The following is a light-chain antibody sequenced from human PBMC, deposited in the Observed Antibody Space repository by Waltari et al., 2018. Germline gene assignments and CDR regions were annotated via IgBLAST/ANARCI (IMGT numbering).Light chain of an antibody. CDR1: QSLLHSNGYNY. J-gene: IGKJ5*01. V-gene: IGKV2-28*01. Sequence: DIVMTQSPLSLPVTPGETASISCRSSQSLLHSNGYNYLDWYLQKPGQSPQLLIYLGSNRASGVPDRFSGSGSGTDFTLKISSVEAEDVGVYYCMQALQTPITFGQGTRLEIK. CDR3: MQALQTPIT. CDR2: LGS.